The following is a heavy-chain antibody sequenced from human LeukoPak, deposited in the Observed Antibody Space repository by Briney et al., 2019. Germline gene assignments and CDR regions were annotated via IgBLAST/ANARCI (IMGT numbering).Heavy chain of an antibody. D-gene: IGHD1-26*01. CDR2: ISGSGGST. CDR1: GVTFSSYA. V-gene: IGHV3-23*01. J-gene: IGHJ4*02. CDR3: AKPNVGVPLQYFDS. Sequence: GGSLRLSCAASGVTFSSYALNWVRQAPGKGLEWVSGISGSGGSTYYADSVKGRFTISRDNSKNTLYLQMNSLRAEDTAVYYCAKPNVGVPLQYFDSWGQGTLATVSS.